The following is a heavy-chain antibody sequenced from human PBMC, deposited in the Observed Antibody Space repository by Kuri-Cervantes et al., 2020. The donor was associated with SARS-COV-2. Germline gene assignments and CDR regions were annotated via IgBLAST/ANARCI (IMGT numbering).Heavy chain of an antibody. CDR2: IYYSGST. Sequence: SETLSLTCTVSGGSINSSSYYWGWIRQPPGKELEWIGSIYYSGSTYYNPSLKSRVTISVDTSKNQFSLKLSSVTAADTAVYYCFIQVTTLGFLTVGYWGQGTLVTVSS. CDR1: GGSINSSSYY. V-gene: IGHV4-39*01. J-gene: IGHJ4*02. D-gene: IGHD4-17*01. CDR3: FIQVTTLGFLTVGY.